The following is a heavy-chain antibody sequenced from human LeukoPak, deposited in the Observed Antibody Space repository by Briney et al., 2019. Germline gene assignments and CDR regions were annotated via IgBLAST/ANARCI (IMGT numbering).Heavy chain of an antibody. CDR3: AREGPGTGKYFDY. V-gene: IGHV1-46*01. CDR1: GYTFTCYF. J-gene: IGHJ4*02. Sequence: GASVKVSCKASGYTFTCYFMHWVRQAPGQGLEWMGIINPSGGSSSYAQKFWGRVTLTRDTSTSTVYMELTSLRSEDTAVYYCAREGPGTGKYFDYWGQGTLVTVSS. D-gene: IGHD6-13*01. CDR2: INPSGGSS.